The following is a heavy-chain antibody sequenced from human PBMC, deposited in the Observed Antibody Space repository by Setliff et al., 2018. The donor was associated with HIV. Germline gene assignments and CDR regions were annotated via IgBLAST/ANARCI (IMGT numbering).Heavy chain of an antibody. CDR3: ARQYQLYGDTYRYFDF. V-gene: IGHV4-59*08. CDR1: GGSISNYY. D-gene: IGHD4-17*01. J-gene: IGHJ4*02. CDR2: FYYTGST. Sequence: SETLSLTCTVSGGSISNYYWSWIRQPPGKGLEWIGYFYYTGSTNYNPSLKSRVTISVDTSKNQFTLKLTSVTAADTAVYYCARQYQLYGDTYRYFDFWGQGTLVTVSS.